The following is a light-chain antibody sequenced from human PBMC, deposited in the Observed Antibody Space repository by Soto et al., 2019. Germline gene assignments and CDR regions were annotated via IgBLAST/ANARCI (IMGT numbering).Light chain of an antibody. CDR2: LGS. Sequence: DIVMTQSPLSLPVTPGEPASISCRSSQSLLHSNGYNYLDWYLQKPGQSPQLLIYLGSNRSSGVPDRFSGSGSGTDFTLKISRVEAEDVGVYYCMQALQTPRTLGQGPNVDTK. J-gene: IGKJ1*01. V-gene: IGKV2-28*01. CDR3: MQALQTPRT. CDR1: QSLLHSNGYNY.